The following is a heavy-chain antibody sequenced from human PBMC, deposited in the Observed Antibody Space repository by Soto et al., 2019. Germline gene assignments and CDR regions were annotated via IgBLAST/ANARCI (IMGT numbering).Heavy chain of an antibody. D-gene: IGHD5-12*01. CDR1: GGSIGGAGYS. V-gene: IGHV4-30-2*01. J-gene: IGHJ4*02. Sequence: PSETLSLTCAVSGGSIGGAGYSWSWIRQPPGGGLEWIGYIYHSGTILYNPSLKTRLTISLDMSNNKFSLTLSSVTAADTAVYYCASSRDGYPGGYWGQGTLVTVSS. CDR3: ASSRDGYPGGY. CDR2: IYHSGTI.